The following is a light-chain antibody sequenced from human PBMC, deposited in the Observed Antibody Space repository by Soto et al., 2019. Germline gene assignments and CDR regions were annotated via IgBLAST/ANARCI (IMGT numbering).Light chain of an antibody. Sequence: ETVLTQSPATLSLSPGERATLSCRASRSISTYLAWYQQKPGQAPRLLIYEALNRATGIPARFSGSGSGTDFTLTISRLEPEDFAVYYCQQYGSSPLSLTFGGGTKVDIK. CDR2: EAL. V-gene: IGKV3-20*01. CDR3: QQYGSSPLSLT. CDR1: RSISTY. J-gene: IGKJ4*01.